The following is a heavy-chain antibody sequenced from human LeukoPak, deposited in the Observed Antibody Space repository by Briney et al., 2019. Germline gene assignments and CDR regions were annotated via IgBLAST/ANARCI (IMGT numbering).Heavy chain of an antibody. V-gene: IGHV3-30*18. D-gene: IGHD2-8*01. CDR1: GFTFNNYA. CDR3: AKSGSIVLMVAS. Sequence: PGTSLRLSCAASGFTFNNYAMHWVRQAPGRELEWVAFTSYDGSSQFYADSVKGRFTISRDNSKNTLYLQLNSLRPEDAAVYYCAKSGSIVLMVASWGQGTLVTVS. CDR2: TSYDGSSQ. J-gene: IGHJ4*02.